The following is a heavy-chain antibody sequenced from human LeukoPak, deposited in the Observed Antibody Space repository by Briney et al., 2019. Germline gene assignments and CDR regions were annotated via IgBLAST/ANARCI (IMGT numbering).Heavy chain of an antibody. Sequence: GASVKVSCKASGGTFSSYAISWVRQAPGQGLEWMGRIIPILGIANYAQKFQGRVTITADKSTSTAYMELSSLRSEDTAVYYCARAGDSGGYYYPIDYWGQGTLVTVSS. J-gene: IGHJ4*02. CDR1: GGTFSSYA. CDR3: ARAGDSGGYYYPIDY. V-gene: IGHV1-69*04. CDR2: IIPILGIA. D-gene: IGHD3-22*01.